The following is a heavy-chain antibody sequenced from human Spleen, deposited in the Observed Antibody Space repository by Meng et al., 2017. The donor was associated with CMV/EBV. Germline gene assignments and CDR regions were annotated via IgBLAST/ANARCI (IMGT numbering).Heavy chain of an antibody. V-gene: IGHV4-30-4*08. CDR1: AGSICSGDYS. CDR2: INYSGRT. Sequence: QLQFEWSGPARGQSLSTLCLPCTDLAGSICSGDYSGSWIRPPPGKGLQWIGYINYSGRTYYNPSLKSRVTISVDTSKNQFSLKLSSGTAADTAVYYCARALAGVDYWGQGTLVTVSS. J-gene: IGHJ4*02. D-gene: IGHD6-13*01. CDR3: ARALAGVDY.